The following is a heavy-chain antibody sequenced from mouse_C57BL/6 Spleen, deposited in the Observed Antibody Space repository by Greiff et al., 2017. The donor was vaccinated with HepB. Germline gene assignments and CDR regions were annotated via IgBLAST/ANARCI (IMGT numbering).Heavy chain of an antibody. J-gene: IGHJ3*01. CDR3: ARDEGSGSFAY. CDR1: GFTFSSYA. V-gene: IGHV5-4*01. Sequence: EVKLEESGGGLVKPGGSLKLSCAASGFTFSSYAMSWVRQTPEKRLEWVATISDGGSYTYYPDNVKGRFTISRDNAKNNLYLQMSHLKSEDTAMYYCARDEGSGSFAYWGQGTLVTVSA. D-gene: IGHD3-2*02. CDR2: ISDGGSYT.